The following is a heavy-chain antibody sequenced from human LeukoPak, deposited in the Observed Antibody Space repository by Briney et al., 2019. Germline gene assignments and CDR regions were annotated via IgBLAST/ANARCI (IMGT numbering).Heavy chain of an antibody. V-gene: IGHV4-59*01. CDR3: ARVGGSFNAFDI. D-gene: IGHD3-16*01. Sequence: SETLSLTCTVSGGSISSYYWSRIRQPPGKGLEWIGYIYYSGSTNYNPSLKSRVTISVDTSKNQFSLKLSSVTAADTAVYYCARVGGSFNAFDIWGQGTMVTVSS. CDR2: IYYSGST. J-gene: IGHJ3*02. CDR1: GGSISSYY.